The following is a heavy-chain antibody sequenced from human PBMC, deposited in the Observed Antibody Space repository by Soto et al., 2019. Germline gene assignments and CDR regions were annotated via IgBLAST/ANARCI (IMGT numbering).Heavy chain of an antibody. CDR1: GFIFSSHN. CDR2: ITGSSSYI. J-gene: IGHJ6*02. D-gene: IGHD3-9*01. CDR3: ARLVASETGYGMDV. Sequence: GGSLRLSCAASGFIFSSHNMNWVRQAPGKGLEWVSSITGSSSYIFYADSVKGRFTISRDNAKNTVYLQVNSLRAEDTGVYYCARLVASETGYGMDVWGQGTTVTVSS. V-gene: IGHV3-21*06.